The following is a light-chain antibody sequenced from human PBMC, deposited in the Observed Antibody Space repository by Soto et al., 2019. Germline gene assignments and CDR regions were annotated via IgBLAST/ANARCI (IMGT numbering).Light chain of an antibody. V-gene: IGLV2-23*03. Sequence: QSVLTQPASVSGSPGQSITFSCTGTSSDVGSYTLVSWYQQNPGKAPKLIIYEGTKRPSGVSNRFSGSKSGNTASLTISGLQAEDEADYYCCSYAGSPTFPWIFGGGTKLTVL. CDR2: EGT. CDR3: CSYAGSPTFPWI. CDR1: SSDVGSYTL. J-gene: IGLJ3*02.